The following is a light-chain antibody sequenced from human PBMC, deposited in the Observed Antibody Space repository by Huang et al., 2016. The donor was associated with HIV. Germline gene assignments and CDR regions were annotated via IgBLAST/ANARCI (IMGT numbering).Light chain of an antibody. V-gene: IGKV3-15*01. CDR3: QQYNNWPPA. CDR1: QSVRSN. Sequence: EIVMTQSPATLSVSPGERATLSCRASQSVRSNLAWYQQKPGQAPRLLIYGASTRATGIPVRFSGSGSGTEFTLTISSLQSEDFAVYNCQQYNNWPPAFGQGTKVEIK. CDR2: GAS. J-gene: IGKJ1*01.